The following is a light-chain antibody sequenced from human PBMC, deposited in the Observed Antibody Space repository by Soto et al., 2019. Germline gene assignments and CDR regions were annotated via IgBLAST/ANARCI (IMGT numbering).Light chain of an antibody. Sequence: EIVMTQSPATLSVSVGERATLSCRASHSVSSKLAWYQQKPGQAPRLLIYGASTRATDIRARFSGSGSGTEFTLTISSLQSEDFAVYYCQQYNDWPPQLTFGGGTKVEIK. V-gene: IGKV3-15*01. CDR3: QQYNDWPPQLT. CDR1: HSVSSK. J-gene: IGKJ4*01. CDR2: GAS.